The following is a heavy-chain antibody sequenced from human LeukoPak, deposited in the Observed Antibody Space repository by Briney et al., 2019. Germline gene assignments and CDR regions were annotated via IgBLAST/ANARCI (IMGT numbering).Heavy chain of an antibody. V-gene: IGHV3-23*01. D-gene: IGHD3-22*01. CDR3: AKGAYYDL. CDR2: VSSSGENT. Sequence: GGSLRLSCAASGFTFSDSYMTWIRQAPGKGLEWVSTVSSSGENTYYADSVKGRFTISRDNSKNTLYLQMNSLRAEDTAVYYCAKGAYYDLWGQGTLVTVSS. CDR1: GFTFSDSY. J-gene: IGHJ4*02.